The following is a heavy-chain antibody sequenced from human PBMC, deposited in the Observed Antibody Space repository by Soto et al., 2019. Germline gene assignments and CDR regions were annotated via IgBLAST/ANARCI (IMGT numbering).Heavy chain of an antibody. J-gene: IGHJ5*02. V-gene: IGHV4-31*03. D-gene: IGHD3-22*01. Sequence: SETLSLTCTVSGGSISSGGYYWSWIRQHPGKGREWIGYIYYSGSTYYNPSLKSRVTISVDTSKNQFSLKLSSVTAADTAVYYCARALADSSGYNHWFDPWGQGTLVTVSS. CDR3: ARALADSSGYNHWFDP. CDR2: IYYSGST. CDR1: GGSISSGGYY.